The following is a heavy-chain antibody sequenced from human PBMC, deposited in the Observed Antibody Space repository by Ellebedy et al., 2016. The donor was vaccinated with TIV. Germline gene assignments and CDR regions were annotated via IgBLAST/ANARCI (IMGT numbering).Heavy chain of an antibody. D-gene: IGHD3-16*01. CDR3: ARLGDDSGFIDY. CDR1: GFPLGSHW. V-gene: IGHV3-7*01. Sequence: PGGSLRLSCAASGFPLGSHWMTWVRQSPGKGLEWVASIKQDGIEKHYVDSVKGRLTISRDNAKNLVYLQMNSLTDEDTAVYYCARLGDDSGFIDYWGQGTLVIVSS. J-gene: IGHJ4*02. CDR2: IKQDGIEK.